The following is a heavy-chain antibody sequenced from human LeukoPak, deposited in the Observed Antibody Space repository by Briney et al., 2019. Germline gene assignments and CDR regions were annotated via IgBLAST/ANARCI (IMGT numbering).Heavy chain of an antibody. V-gene: IGHV1-2*02. CDR3: ARDTSSSWYPRYYYYYMDV. CDR2: INPNSGGT. D-gene: IGHD6-13*01. J-gene: IGHJ6*03. Sequence: RASVKVSCKASGYTLTGYYMHWVRQAPGQGLEWMGWINPNSGGTNYAQKFQGRVTMTRDTSISTAYMELSRLRSDDTAVYYCARDTSSSWYPRYYYYYMDVWGKGTTVTVSS. CDR1: GYTLTGYY.